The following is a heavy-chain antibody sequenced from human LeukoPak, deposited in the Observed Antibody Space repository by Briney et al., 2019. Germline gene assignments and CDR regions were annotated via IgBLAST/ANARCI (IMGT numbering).Heavy chain of an antibody. Sequence: GESLKISCKGSGYSFTSYWIGWVRQMPGKGLEWMGIIYPGDSDTRYSPSFQGQVTISADKSISTAYLQWSSLKASDTAMYYCARHRVPDYDFWSGPPVDWGQGTLVTVSS. CDR1: GYSFTSYW. V-gene: IGHV5-51*01. J-gene: IGHJ4*02. CDR3: ARHRVPDYDFWSGPPVD. D-gene: IGHD3-3*01. CDR2: IYPGDSDT.